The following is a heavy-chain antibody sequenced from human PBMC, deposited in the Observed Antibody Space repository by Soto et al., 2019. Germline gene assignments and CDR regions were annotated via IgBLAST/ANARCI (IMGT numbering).Heavy chain of an antibody. D-gene: IGHD6-19*01. V-gene: IGHV4-34*01. CDR1: GGSFSGYY. Sequence: SETLSLTCAVYGGSFSGYYWSWIRQPPGKGLEWIGEINHSGSTNYNPSLKSRVTISVDTSKNQFSLKLSSVTAADTAVYYCASWPAYSSGWRRNYYYGMDVWGQGTTVTVS. CDR3: ASWPAYSSGWRRNYYYGMDV. J-gene: IGHJ6*02. CDR2: INHSGST.